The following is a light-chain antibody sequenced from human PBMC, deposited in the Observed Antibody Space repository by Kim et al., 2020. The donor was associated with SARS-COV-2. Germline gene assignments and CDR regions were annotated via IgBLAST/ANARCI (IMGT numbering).Light chain of an antibody. CDR1: ALPKQY. J-gene: IGLJ3*02. V-gene: IGLV3-25*03. CDR2: KDT. CDR3: QSAELNGNWV. Sequence: SYELTQPPSMSVSPGQTARITCSGDALPKQYAYWYQQRPGQAPVVVIHKDTERPSGIPERFSGSSSGTTVTLIISGVQAEDEAVYHCQSAELNGNWVFGGGTQLTVL.